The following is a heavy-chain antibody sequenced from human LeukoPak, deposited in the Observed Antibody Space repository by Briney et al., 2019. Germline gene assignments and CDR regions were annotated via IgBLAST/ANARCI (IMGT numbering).Heavy chain of an antibody. D-gene: IGHD6-13*01. CDR2: INPNSGGT. CDR3: ARLIAAAGTGNYYYYGMDV. J-gene: IGHJ6*02. CDR1: GYTFTGDY. V-gene: IGHV1-2*02. Sequence: ASVKVSCKASGYTFTGDYMHWVRQAPGQGLEWMGWINPNSGGTNYAQKFQGRVTMTRDTSISTAYMELSGLRSDDTAVYYCARLIAAAGTGNYYYYGMDVWGQGPTVTVSS.